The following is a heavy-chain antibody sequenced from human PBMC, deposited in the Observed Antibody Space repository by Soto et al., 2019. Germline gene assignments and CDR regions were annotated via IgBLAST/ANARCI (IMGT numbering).Heavy chain of an antibody. J-gene: IGHJ4*02. CDR3: AKDTYYHDSSGYYTFDY. CDR2: ISYDGSNK. V-gene: IGHV3-30*18. Sequence: QVQLVESGGGVVQPGRSLRLSCAASGFIFRSYGMHWVRQAPGKGLEWVAAISYDGSNKFYVDPVKGRFTISRDNSKITVDLQMNSLRVEDTAVFYCAKDTYYHDSSGYYTFDYWGQGTLVTVSS. CDR1: GFIFRSYG. D-gene: IGHD3-22*01.